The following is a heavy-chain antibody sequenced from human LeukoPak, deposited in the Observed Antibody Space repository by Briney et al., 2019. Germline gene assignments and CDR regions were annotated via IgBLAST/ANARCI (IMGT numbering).Heavy chain of an antibody. Sequence: GGSLRLSCAASGFTVSNNYMKWVRQAPGKGLEWVSLIYSNGNTHYADSVKGRFTISRDNSKDTLFLQMNSLRAEDTAIYYCARDMQLSTWGLGTMVTVSS. V-gene: IGHV3-53*01. D-gene: IGHD3-16*02. J-gene: IGHJ3*01. CDR1: GFTVSNNY. CDR3: ARDMQLST. CDR2: IYSNGNT.